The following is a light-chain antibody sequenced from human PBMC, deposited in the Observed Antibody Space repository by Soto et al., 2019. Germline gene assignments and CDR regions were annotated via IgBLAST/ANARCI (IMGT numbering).Light chain of an antibody. V-gene: IGKV1-5*03. J-gene: IGKJ1*01. CDR3: QHYNSYSEA. Sequence: DIQMTQSPSTLSESVGDRVTITCRASQTISSWLAWYQQKPGKAPKLLIYKASTLKSGVPSRFSGSGSWTEFTLTISSLQPDDFATYYCQHYNSYSEAFGQGTKVDI. CDR1: QTISSW. CDR2: KAS.